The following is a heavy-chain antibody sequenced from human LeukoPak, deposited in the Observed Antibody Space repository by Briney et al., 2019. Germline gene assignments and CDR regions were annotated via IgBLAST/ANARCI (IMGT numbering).Heavy chain of an antibody. D-gene: IGHD3-10*01. Sequence: SETLSLTCAVYGGFFSGYYWSWIRQPPGKGLEWLGEINHSGNTNYNPSLKSRVTMSVDTSRNQLSRKLTSVTAADTAVYYCARDESTGSGWGQGTLVTVSS. J-gene: IGHJ4*02. V-gene: IGHV4-34*01. CDR2: INHSGNT. CDR3: ARDESTGSG. CDR1: GGFFSGYY.